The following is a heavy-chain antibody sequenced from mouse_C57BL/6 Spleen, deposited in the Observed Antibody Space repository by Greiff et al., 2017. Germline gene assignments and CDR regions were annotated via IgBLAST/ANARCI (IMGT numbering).Heavy chain of an antibody. CDR1: GYTFTSYW. V-gene: IGHV1-64*01. J-gene: IGHJ3*01. Sequence: QVQLQQPGAELVKPGASVKLSCKASGYTFTSYWMHWVRQRPGQGLEWIGMIHPNSGSTNYNEKFKSKATLTVDKSSSTAYMKRSSLTSEDSAVYYALITTGRCAYWGQGTLVTVAA. CDR2: IHPNSGST. D-gene: IGHD1-1*01. CDR3: LITTGRCAY.